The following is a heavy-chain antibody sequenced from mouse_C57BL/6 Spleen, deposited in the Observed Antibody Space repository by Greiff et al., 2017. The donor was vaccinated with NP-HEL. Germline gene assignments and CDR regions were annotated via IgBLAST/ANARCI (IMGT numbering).Heavy chain of an antibody. V-gene: IGHV1-42*01. Sequence: VQLQQSGPELVKPGASVKISCKASGYSFTGYYMNWVKQSPEKSLEWIGEINPSTGGTTYNQKFKAKATLTVDKSSSTAYMQLKSLTSEDSAVYYCAIYGSSSYWYFDVWGTGTTVTVSS. CDR2: INPSTGGT. D-gene: IGHD1-1*01. CDR3: AIYGSSSYWYFDV. J-gene: IGHJ1*03. CDR1: GYSFTGYY.